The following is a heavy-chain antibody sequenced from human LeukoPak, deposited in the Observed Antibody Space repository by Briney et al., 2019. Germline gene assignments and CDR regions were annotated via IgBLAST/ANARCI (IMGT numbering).Heavy chain of an antibody. J-gene: IGHJ4*02. V-gene: IGHV4-59*01. CDR3: ASVYYYGSGSYFDY. CDR1: GGSISSYY. CDR2: IYYSGST. Sequence: PSETLPLTCTVSGGSISSYYWSWIRQPPGKGLEWIGYIYYSGSTNYNPSLKSRVTISVDTSKNQFSLKLSSVTAADTAVYYCASVYYYGSGSYFDYWGQGTLVTVSS. D-gene: IGHD3-10*01.